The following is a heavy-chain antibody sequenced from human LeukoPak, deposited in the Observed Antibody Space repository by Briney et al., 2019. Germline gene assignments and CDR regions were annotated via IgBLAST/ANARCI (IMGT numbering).Heavy chain of an antibody. CDR1: GGSISSGSYY. D-gene: IGHD4/OR15-4a*01. CDR2: IYTSGST. V-gene: IGHV4-61*02. J-gene: IGHJ4*02. CDR3: ARDIDYMGFDY. Sequence: SETLSLTCTVSGGSISSGSYYWSWIRQPAGKGLEWIGRIYTSGSTNYNPSVKSRVTISADTSKNQFSLKLSSVTAADTAVYYCARDIDYMGFDYWGQGTLVTVSS.